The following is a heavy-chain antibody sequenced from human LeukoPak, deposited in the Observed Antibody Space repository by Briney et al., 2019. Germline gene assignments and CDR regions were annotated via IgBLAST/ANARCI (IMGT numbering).Heavy chain of an antibody. CDR3: ARDHDSSSWLHYFDY. CDR2: ISYDGSNK. CDR1: GSTFSSYA. Sequence: GGSLRLSCAASGSTFSSYAMHWVRQAPGKGLEWVAVISYDGSNKYYADSVKGRFTISRDNSKNTLYLQMNSLRAEDTAVYYCARDHDSSSWLHYFDYWGQGTLVTVSS. V-gene: IGHV3-30-3*01. J-gene: IGHJ4*02. D-gene: IGHD6-13*01.